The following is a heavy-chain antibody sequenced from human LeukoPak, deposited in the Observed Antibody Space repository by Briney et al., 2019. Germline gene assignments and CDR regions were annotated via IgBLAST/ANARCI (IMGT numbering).Heavy chain of an antibody. J-gene: IGHJ3*02. Sequence: ASVKVSCKASGYTCTGYYMHWVRQAPGQGLEWMGWINPNSGGTNYAQKFQGRVTMTRDTSISTAYMELSRLRSDDTAVYYCAREGDRSPYAFDIWGQGTMVTVSS. CDR2: INPNSGGT. D-gene: IGHD3-10*01. CDR3: AREGDRSPYAFDI. CDR1: GYTCTGYY. V-gene: IGHV1-2*02.